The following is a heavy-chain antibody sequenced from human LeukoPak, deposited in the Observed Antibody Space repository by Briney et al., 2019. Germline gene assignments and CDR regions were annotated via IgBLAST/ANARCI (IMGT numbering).Heavy chain of an antibody. J-gene: IGHJ4*02. V-gene: IGHV1-2*02. D-gene: IGHD2-21*01. CDR3: ARDPGFIFSSPLDY. CDR1: GYTFTGYY. CDR2: INPNSGGT. Sequence: ASVKVSCKASGYTFTGYYMHWVRQAPGQGLEWMGWINPNSGGTNYAQKFQGRVTMTRDTSISTAYMELSRLRSDDTAVYYCARDPGFIFSSPLDYWGQGTLVTVSS.